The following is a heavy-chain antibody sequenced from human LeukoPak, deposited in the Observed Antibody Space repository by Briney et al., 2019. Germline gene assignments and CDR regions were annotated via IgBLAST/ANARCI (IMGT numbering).Heavy chain of an antibody. CDR2: IMPLFGTA. CDR3: ASGRTDIVVVPATLRNYYFDY. V-gene: IGHV1-69*06. D-gene: IGHD2-2*01. CDR1: GGTFSRND. J-gene: IGHJ4*02. Sequence: SVKVSCKASGGTFSRNDISWARQAPGQGLEWMGGIMPLFGTAKNAQKFQGRVTITADKSTSTAYMELSSLRSEDTAVYYCASGRTDIVVVPATLRNYYFDYWGQGTLVTVSS.